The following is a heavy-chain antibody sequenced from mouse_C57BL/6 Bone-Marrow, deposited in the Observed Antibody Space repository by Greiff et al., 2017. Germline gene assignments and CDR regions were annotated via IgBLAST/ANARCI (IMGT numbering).Heavy chain of an antibody. V-gene: IGHV1-80*01. J-gene: IGHJ2*01. CDR2: IYPGDGGT. Sequence: VQRVESGAELVKPGASVKISCKASGYAFSSYWMNWVKQRPGKGLEWIGQIYPGDGGTNYNGKFKGKATLTADKSSSTAYMQLSSLTSEDSAVYFCARDGFITSFDYWGQGTTLTVSS. D-gene: IGHD1-1*01. CDR1: GYAFSSYW. CDR3: ARDGFITSFDY.